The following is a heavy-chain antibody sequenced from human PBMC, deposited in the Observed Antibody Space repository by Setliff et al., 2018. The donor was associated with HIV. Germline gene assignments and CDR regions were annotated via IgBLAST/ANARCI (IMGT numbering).Heavy chain of an antibody. J-gene: IGHJ1*01. CDR1: YVSISYNIW. CDR2: IYHSDFT. Sequence: PSETLSLTCNVSYVSISYNIWWTWVRQAPGKGLERIGEIYHSDFTNYSPSLKSRVTIAMDKSKNQVSLELRSVTAADTAVYFCATDGYRVPTGLNHWGQGALVTVSS. D-gene: IGHD6-13*01. V-gene: IGHV4-4*02. CDR3: ATDGYRVPTGLNH.